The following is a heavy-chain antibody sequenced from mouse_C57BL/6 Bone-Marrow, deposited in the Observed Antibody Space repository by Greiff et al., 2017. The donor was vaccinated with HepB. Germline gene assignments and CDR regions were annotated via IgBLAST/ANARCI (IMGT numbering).Heavy chain of an antibody. V-gene: IGHV1-72*01. CDR2: IDPNSGGT. J-gene: IGHJ2*01. CDR1: GYTFTSYW. CDR3: ASLLPYYFDY. Sequence: QVQLQQPGAELVKPGASVKLSCKASGYTFTSYWMHWVKQRPGRGLEWIARIDPNSGGTKYNEKFKSKATLTVDKPSSTAYMKLSSLTSEDSAVYYCASLLPYYFDYWGQGTTLTVSS. D-gene: IGHD1-1*01.